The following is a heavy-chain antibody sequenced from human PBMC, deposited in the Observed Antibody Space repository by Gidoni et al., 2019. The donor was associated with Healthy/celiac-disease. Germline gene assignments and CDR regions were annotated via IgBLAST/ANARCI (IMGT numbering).Heavy chain of an antibody. CDR2: INSDGSST. D-gene: IGHD5-18*01. V-gene: IGHV3-74*01. Sequence: EVHLVESGGGLVQPGGSLRLSCAASAFTFSRYWMHWVRQAPGKGLVWVSRINSDGSSTSYADSVKGRLTISRDNAKNTLYLQMNSLRAEDTAVYYCARGVQLWFWYFDLWGRGTLVTVSS. CDR3: ARGVQLWFWYFDL. J-gene: IGHJ2*01. CDR1: AFTFSRYW.